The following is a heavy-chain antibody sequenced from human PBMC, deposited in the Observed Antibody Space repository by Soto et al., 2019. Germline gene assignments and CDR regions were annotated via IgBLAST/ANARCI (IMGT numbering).Heavy chain of an antibody. D-gene: IGHD2-2*01. V-gene: IGHV3-9*01. J-gene: IGHJ3*01. Sequence: EVQLVESGGGVVQPGRSLRLSCSASGFTFDDYAMNWVRQAPGKGLEWVSSISWNRGNIVYADFVRGRFTISRDNAKTFLHLQMNSLRAEDTALYYCTKGASTSCFSAFDLWGQGTMVSVSS. CDR3: TKGASTSCFSAFDL. CDR2: ISWNRGNI. CDR1: GFTFDDYA.